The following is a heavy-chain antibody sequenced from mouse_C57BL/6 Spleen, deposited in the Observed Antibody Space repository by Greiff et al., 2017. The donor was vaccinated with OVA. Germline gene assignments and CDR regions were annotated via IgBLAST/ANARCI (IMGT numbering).Heavy chain of an antibody. CDR3: ARGDYYSNYDYFDY. J-gene: IGHJ2*01. Sequence: VQLQESGAELVKPGASVKISCKASGYAFSSYWMNWVKQRPGKGLEWIGQIYPGDGDTNYNGKFKGKATLTADKSSSTAYMQLSSLTSEDSAVYFCARGDYYSNYDYFDYWGQGTTRTVAS. V-gene: IGHV1-80*01. CDR2: IYPGDGDT. D-gene: IGHD2-5*01. CDR1: GYAFSSYW.